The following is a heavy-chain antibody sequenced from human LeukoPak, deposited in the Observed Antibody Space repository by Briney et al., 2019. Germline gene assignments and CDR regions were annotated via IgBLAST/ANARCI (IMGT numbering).Heavy chain of an antibody. D-gene: IGHD3-9*01. CDR2: INHSGST. Sequence: SDTLSHNCAVYGGSFSGYYWSWIRQPPGRGLEWIGEINHSGSTNYNPSLKSRVTISVDTSKNQFSLKLSSVTAADTAVYYCARSLYYDILTPPGYWGQGTLVTVSS. CDR3: ARSLYYDILTPPGY. V-gene: IGHV4-34*01. CDR1: GGSFSGYY. J-gene: IGHJ4*02.